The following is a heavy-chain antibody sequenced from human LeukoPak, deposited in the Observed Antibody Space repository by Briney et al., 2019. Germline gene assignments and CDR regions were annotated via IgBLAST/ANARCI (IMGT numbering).Heavy chain of an antibody. V-gene: IGHV3-23*01. CDR3: AKAGYCTNGVCYINYFDY. J-gene: IGHJ4*02. CDR1: GLTFSSYA. Sequence: GGSLRLSCAVSGLTFSSYAMSWVRQAPGKGLEWASAISGSGGTTYYADSVKGRFTISRDNSKNTLYLRMDSLSAEDTAVYFCAKAGYCTNGVCYINYFDYWGQGTLVTVSS. CDR2: ISGSGGTT. D-gene: IGHD2-8*01.